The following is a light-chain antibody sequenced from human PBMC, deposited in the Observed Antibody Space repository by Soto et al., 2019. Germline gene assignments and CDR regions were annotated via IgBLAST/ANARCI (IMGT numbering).Light chain of an antibody. Sequence: DIPMTQSPSSLSASVGDRVTVTCRASQGISNYFAWYQQKPGKVPKLLIYSASTLQSGVPSRLSGSGSGTDFTLIISSLQPKDVATYYCQKYNSAPLTFGQGTKVEIK. CDR1: QGISNY. J-gene: IGKJ1*01. CDR2: SAS. V-gene: IGKV1-27*01. CDR3: QKYNSAPLT.